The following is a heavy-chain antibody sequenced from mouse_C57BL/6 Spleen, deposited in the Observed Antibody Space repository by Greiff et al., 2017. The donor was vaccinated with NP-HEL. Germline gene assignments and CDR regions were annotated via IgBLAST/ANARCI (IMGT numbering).Heavy chain of an antibody. V-gene: IGHV1-55*01. J-gene: IGHJ2*01. CDR3: ARGYYGADY. CDR2: IYPGSGST. Sequence: VKLQQPGAELVKPGASVKMSCKASGYTFTSYWITWVKQRPGQGLEWIGDIYPGSGSTNYNEKFKSKATLTVDTSTSTAYMQLSSLTSEDSAVYYCARGYYGADYWGQGTTLTVSS. CDR1: GYTFTSYW. D-gene: IGHD1-1*01.